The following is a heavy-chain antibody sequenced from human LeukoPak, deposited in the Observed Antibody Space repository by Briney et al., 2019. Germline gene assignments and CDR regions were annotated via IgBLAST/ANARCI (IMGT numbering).Heavy chain of an antibody. V-gene: IGHV5-10-1*01. CDR2: IDPSDSYT. Sequence: GESLKISCKGSGYSFTSYWISWVRQMPGKGLEWMGRIDPSDSYTNYSPSFQGHVTISADKSISTAYLQWSSLKASDTAMYYCARAGHDYGDYSGGFDYWGQGTLVTVSS. CDR3: ARAGHDYGDYSGGFDY. CDR1: GYSFTSYW. J-gene: IGHJ4*02. D-gene: IGHD4-17*01.